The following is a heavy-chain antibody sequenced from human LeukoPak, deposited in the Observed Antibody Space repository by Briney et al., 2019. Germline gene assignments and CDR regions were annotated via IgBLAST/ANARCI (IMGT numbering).Heavy chain of an antibody. Sequence: ASVKVSCKVSGYTLTELSMHWVRQAPGKGLEWMGGFDPEDGETIYAQKFQGRVTMTEDTSTDTAYMELSSLRSEDTAVYYCTSPEMATTPISNPNDYWGQGTLVTVSS. D-gene: IGHD5-24*01. V-gene: IGHV1-24*01. CDR2: FDPEDGET. CDR3: TSPEMATTPISNPNDY. J-gene: IGHJ4*02. CDR1: GYTLTELS.